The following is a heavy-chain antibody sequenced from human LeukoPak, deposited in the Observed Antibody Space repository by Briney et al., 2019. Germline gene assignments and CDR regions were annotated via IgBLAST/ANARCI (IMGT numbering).Heavy chain of an antibody. J-gene: IGHJ3*02. CDR1: GYTFTGYY. CDR2: INPNSGGT. Sequence: ASVKVSCKASGYTFTGYYMHWVRQAPGQGLEWMGWINPNSGGTNYAQKFQGRVTMTRDTSISTAYLQWSSLKASNTAMYYCASTNNSGDAFDIWGQGTMVTVSS. V-gene: IGHV1-2*02. D-gene: IGHD6-19*01. CDR3: ASTNNSGDAFDI.